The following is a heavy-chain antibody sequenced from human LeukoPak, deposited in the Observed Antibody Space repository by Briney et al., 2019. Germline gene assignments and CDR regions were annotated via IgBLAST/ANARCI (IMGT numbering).Heavy chain of an antibody. CDR1: GFTFSRYW. Sequence: GGSLRLSCVASGFTFSRYWMHWVRHAPGKGLVWVSRINSDGRSTNYADSVKGRFTISRDNSKNSLYLQMNSLRTEDTALYYCAKDIGVGSCNGCLFDYWGQGTLVTVSS. J-gene: IGHJ4*02. V-gene: IGHV3-74*01. CDR3: AKDIGVGSCNGCLFDY. CDR2: INSDGRST. D-gene: IGHD2-15*01.